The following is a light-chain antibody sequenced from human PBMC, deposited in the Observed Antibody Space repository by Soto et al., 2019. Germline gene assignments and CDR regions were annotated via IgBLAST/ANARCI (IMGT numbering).Light chain of an antibody. CDR2: DNN. J-gene: IGLJ3*02. CDR3: GTWDSSLSVWV. CDR1: TSNIGNNY. V-gene: IGLV1-51*01. Sequence: QSVLTQPPSVSAAPGQQITISCSGTTSNIGNNYVAWYQQLPGTAPKLLIYDNNKRPSGIPDRFSGSKSATSATLGITGLQTGDEADYYCGTWDSSLSVWVFGGGTKVTVL.